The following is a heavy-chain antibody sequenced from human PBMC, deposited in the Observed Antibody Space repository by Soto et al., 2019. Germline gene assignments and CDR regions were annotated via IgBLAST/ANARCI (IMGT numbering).Heavy chain of an antibody. CDR3: ARDRGLGSGNYSPDAFDI. Sequence: SQTLSLTCAISEDSVSSNSAAWNWIRQSPSRGLEWLGRTYYRSKWYNEYAFSVKSRITINPDTSKNQFSLQLNSVTPEDTAVYYCARDRGLGSGNYSPDAFDIWGQGTMVTVSS. J-gene: IGHJ3*02. CDR1: EDSVSSNSAA. D-gene: IGHD3-10*01. CDR2: TYYRSKWYN. V-gene: IGHV6-1*01.